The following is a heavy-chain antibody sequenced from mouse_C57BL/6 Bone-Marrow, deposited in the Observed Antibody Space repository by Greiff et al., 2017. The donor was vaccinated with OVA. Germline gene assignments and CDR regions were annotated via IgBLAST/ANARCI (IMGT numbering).Heavy chain of an antibody. Sequence: VQLLQPGAELVRPGTSVKLSCKASGYTFTSYWMHWVKQRPGQGLEWIGVIDPSDSYTNYNQKFKGKATLTVDTSSSTAYMQLSSLTSEDSAVYYCAREAQSPWFAYWGQGTLVTVSA. CDR2: IDPSDSYT. CDR3: AREAQSPWFAY. D-gene: IGHD3-2*02. J-gene: IGHJ3*01. V-gene: IGHV1-59*01. CDR1: GYTFTSYW.